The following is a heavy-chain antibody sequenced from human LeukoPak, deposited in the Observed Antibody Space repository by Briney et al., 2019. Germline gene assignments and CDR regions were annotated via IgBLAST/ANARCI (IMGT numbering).Heavy chain of an antibody. Sequence: GGSLRLSCAASGFTFSSYAMSWVRQAPGKGLEWVSAISGSGGSTHYADSVKGRFTISRDNSKNTLYLQMNSLRAEDTAVYYCARDSIPSASGSYYFDNWGQGTLVTVSS. D-gene: IGHD3-10*01. CDR1: GFTFSSYA. CDR2: ISGSGGST. J-gene: IGHJ4*02. V-gene: IGHV3-23*01. CDR3: ARDSIPSASGSYYFDN.